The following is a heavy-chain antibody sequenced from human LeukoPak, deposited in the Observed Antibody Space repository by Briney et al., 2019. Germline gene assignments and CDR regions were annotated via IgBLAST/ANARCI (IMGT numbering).Heavy chain of an antibody. V-gene: IGHV3-30*18. CDR1: GFTFSSYG. J-gene: IGHJ4*02. CDR2: ISYDGSNK. CDR3: AKGSLYDILTGTPNFDY. D-gene: IGHD3-9*01. Sequence: PGRSLRLSCAASGFTFSSYGMHWVRQAPGEGLEWVAVISYDGSNKYYADSVKGRFTISRDNSKNTLYLQMNSLRAEDTAVYYCAKGSLYDILTGTPNFDYWGQGTLVTVSS.